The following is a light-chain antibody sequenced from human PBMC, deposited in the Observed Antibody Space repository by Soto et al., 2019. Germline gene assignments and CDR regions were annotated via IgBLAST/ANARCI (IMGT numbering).Light chain of an antibody. CDR2: AVS. CDR3: CSYGGRILVI. Sequence: QSALTQPASVSGSPGQSITISCTGTNSDIGGYNYVSWYQQYPGKAPRLLIYAVSNRPSGVSDRFSGSKSGNTASLTISVLQAEDEAHYYCCSYGGRILVIFGEGTKLTVL. J-gene: IGLJ2*01. CDR1: NSDIGGYNY. V-gene: IGLV2-14*01.